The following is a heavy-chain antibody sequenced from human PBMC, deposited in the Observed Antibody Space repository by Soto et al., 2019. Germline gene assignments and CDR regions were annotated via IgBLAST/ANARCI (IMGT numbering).Heavy chain of an antibody. D-gene: IGHD6-13*01. J-gene: IGHJ4*02. CDR1: GFTFSSYA. CDR3: ARDGVYSSSWYYFDY. CDR2: ISYDGSNK. V-gene: IGHV3-30-3*01. Sequence: VQLVESGGGVVQPGRSLRLSCAASGFTFSSYAMHWVRQAPGKGLEWVAVISYDGSNKYYADSVKGRFTISRDNSKNTLYLQMNSLRAEDTAVYYCARDGVYSSSWYYFDYWGQGTLVTVSS.